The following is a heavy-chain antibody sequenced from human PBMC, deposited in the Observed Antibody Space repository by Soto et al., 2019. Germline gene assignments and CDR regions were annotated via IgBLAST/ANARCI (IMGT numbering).Heavy chain of an antibody. Sequence: GGSLRLSCSASGFTFSSYDIHWVRQAPGEGLEWVAVISYDGSNKYYADSVKGRFTISRDNSKNALYLQMNSLRAEDTAVYYCAKDTFDYGDNPPGYWGQGTLVTVSS. V-gene: IGHV3-30*18. J-gene: IGHJ4*02. CDR3: AKDTFDYGDNPPGY. CDR2: ISYDGSNK. CDR1: GFTFSSYD. D-gene: IGHD4-17*01.